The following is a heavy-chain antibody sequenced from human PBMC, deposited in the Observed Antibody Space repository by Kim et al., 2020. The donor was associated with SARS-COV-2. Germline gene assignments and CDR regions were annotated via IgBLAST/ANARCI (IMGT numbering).Heavy chain of an antibody. J-gene: IGHJ4*02. Sequence: GGSLRLSCAASGFTFSSYSMNWVRQAPGKGLEWVSSISSSSSYIYYADSVKGRFTISRDNAKNSLYLQMNSLRAEDTAVYYCARDQPPRDIVATIPFDYWGQGTLVTVSS. CDR1: GFTFSSYS. V-gene: IGHV3-21*01. D-gene: IGHD5-12*01. CDR2: ISSSSSYI. CDR3: ARDQPPRDIVATIPFDY.